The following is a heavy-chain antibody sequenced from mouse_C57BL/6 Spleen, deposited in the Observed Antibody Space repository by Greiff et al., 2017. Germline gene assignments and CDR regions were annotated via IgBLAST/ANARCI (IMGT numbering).Heavy chain of an antibody. D-gene: IGHD1-1*02. CDR2: IYPGSGNT. J-gene: IGHJ3*01. V-gene: IGHV1-76*01. CDR3: ASRDYGAY. CDR1: GYTFTDYY. Sequence: QVQLQQSGAELVRPGASVKLSCKASGYTFTDYYINWVKQRPGQGLEWIARIYPGSGNTYYNEKFKGKATLTAEKSSSTAYMQLSSLTSEDSAVXFCASRDYGAYWGQGTLVTVSA.